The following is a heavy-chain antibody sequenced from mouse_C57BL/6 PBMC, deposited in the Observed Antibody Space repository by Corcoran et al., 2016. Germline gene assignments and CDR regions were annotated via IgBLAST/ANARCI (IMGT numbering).Heavy chain of an antibody. CDR2: INTYSGVP. CDR3: ARGYPLDY. Sequence: QIQLVQSGPELKKPGETVKISCKASGYTFTTYGMGWVKQAPGKGLKWMGWINTYSGVPIYADDFKGRFAFSLETSASTAYLQINNLKNEDTATYFCARGYPLDYWGQGTTLTVSS. J-gene: IGHJ2*01. CDR1: GYTFTTYG. V-gene: IGHV9-3*01.